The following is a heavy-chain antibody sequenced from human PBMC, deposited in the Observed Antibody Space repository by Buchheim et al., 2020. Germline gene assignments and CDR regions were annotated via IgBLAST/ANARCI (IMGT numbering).Heavy chain of an antibody. Sequence: EVQLVESGGGLVQPGGSLRLSCAASGFTFSSYEMNWVRQAPGKGLEWVSYISSSGSTIYYEDSVKGRFTISRDNAKNSLYLQMNSLRAEDTAVYYCARIDPINYGDLILDYWGQGTL. CDR2: ISSSGSTI. CDR1: GFTFSSYE. J-gene: IGHJ4*02. D-gene: IGHD4-17*01. V-gene: IGHV3-48*03. CDR3: ARIDPINYGDLILDY.